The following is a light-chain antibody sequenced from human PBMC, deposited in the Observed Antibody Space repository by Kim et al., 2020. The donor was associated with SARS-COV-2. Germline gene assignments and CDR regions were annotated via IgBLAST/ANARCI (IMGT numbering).Light chain of an antibody. CDR1: KLGDKY. J-gene: IGLJ2*01. CDR2: QDN. CDR3: QAWDSRSYVV. V-gene: IGLV3-1*01. Sequence: SYELTQPPSVSVSPGQTASITCSGDKLGDKYAYWYQQKPGQSPVVVIYQDNTRPSGIPERFSGSNSGKTATLTISGTQPMDEADYYCQAWDSRSYVVFGGGTQLTVL.